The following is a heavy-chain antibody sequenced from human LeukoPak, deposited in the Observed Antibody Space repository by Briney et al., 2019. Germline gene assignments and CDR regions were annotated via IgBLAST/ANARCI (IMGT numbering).Heavy chain of an antibody. CDR2: IYYSGST. V-gene: IGHV4-59*08. CDR3: ARPLYYHSGSYYVDY. D-gene: IGHD3-10*01. Sequence: PSETLSLTCTVSGGSISSYYWSWIRQPPGKGLEWIGYIYYSGSTNYSPSLKSRVTISVDTSKNQFSLRLSSVTAADTAVYYCARPLYYHSGSYYVDYWGQGTLVTVSS. J-gene: IGHJ4*02. CDR1: GGSISSYY.